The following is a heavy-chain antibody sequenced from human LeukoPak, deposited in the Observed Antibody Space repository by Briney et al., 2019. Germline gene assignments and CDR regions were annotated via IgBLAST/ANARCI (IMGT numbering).Heavy chain of an antibody. CDR2: IYYSGST. CDR3: AGKHMVRGVIIRDY. V-gene: IGHV4-30-4*08. J-gene: IGHJ4*02. D-gene: IGHD3-10*01. CDR1: GGSISSGDYY. Sequence: PSETLSLTCTVSGGSISSGDYYWSWIRQPPGKGLEWIGYIYYSGSTYYNPSLKSRVTISVDTSKNQFSLKLSSVTAADTAVYYCAGKHMVRGVIIRDYWGQGTLVTVSS.